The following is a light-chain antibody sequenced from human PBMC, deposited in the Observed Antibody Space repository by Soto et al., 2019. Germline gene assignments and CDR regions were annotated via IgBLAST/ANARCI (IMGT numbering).Light chain of an antibody. Sequence: QSGLTQPPSASGTPGQRIIISFSGSSSNIGRNTVNWYQHLPGRAPKVLIYRNSHPPSGGSDRFSGSQSGSSASLAISGLPSEDEADYYCAAWDDNLRGVVFGGGTKLTVL. CDR2: RNS. V-gene: IGLV1-44*01. CDR3: AAWDDNLRGVV. J-gene: IGLJ3*02. CDR1: SSNIGRNT.